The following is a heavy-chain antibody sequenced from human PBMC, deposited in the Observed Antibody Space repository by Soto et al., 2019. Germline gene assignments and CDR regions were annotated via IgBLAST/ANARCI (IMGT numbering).Heavy chain of an antibody. D-gene: IGHD3-3*01. V-gene: IGHV1-3*01. CDR2: INAGNGNT. CDR3: ARVTIFGVGPYGMDV. J-gene: IGHJ6*02. Sequence: QVQLVQSGAEVKKPGASVKVSCKASGYTFTSYAMHWVRQAPGQRLEWMGWINAGNGNTKYSQKFQGRVTITRDTSASTAYMELSSLRSEDTAVYNCARVTIFGVGPYGMDVWGQGTTVTVSS. CDR1: GYTFTSYA.